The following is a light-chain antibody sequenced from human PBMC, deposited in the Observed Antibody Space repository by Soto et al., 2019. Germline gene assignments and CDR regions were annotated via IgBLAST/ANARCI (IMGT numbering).Light chain of an antibody. Sequence: EILLTQSPGTLSLSPGERATLSCRASQSVSSSYLAWYQQKPGQAPRLLIYGASSRANGIPDRFSGSGSGTDFTLTLSRLEPEDFAVYYYQQYGSSHPITFGQGTRLEIK. CDR3: QQYGSSHPIT. CDR2: GAS. CDR1: QSVSSSY. J-gene: IGKJ5*01. V-gene: IGKV3-20*01.